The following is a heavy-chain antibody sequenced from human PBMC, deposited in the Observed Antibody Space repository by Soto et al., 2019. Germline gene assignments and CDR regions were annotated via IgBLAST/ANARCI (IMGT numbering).Heavy chain of an antibody. D-gene: IGHD6-19*01. Sequence: PSETLSLTCSVSGGSMDTYYWTWIRQPPGKGLEWIGYIYYSGSTNYNPSLKSRVSISLHTSKSHFSLKLSSVTAADTAVYYCARGVDRQWADYWGQGTLVTVSS. CDR3: ARGVDRQWADY. CDR1: GGSMDTYY. J-gene: IGHJ4*02. V-gene: IGHV4-59*01. CDR2: IYYSGST.